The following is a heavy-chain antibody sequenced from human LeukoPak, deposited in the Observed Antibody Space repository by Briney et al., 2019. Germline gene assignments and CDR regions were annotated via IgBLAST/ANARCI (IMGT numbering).Heavy chain of an antibody. J-gene: IGHJ4*02. CDR2: ISGSVGRT. CDR3: AKDLLYCSGGSCYTPPQYYFCD. D-gene: IGHD2-15*01. CDR1: GFTFTRYA. Sequence: GGSLRLSCAASGFTFTRYAMSWVRESPGKGLECFSAISGSVGRTYYADSMKGWCTISRDNSTNTLYLQKNSLRAQDTAVYYCAKDLLYCSGGSCYTPPQYYFCDWGQGTPVTVSS. V-gene: IGHV3-23*01.